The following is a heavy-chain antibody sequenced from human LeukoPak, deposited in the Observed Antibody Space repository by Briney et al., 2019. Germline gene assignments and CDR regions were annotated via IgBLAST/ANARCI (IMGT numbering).Heavy chain of an antibody. J-gene: IGHJ4*02. CDR3: ARHVVAVGFDY. V-gene: IGHV3-21*01. CDR1: GFTFSSYS. D-gene: IGHD3-22*01. Sequence: GGSLRLSCAASGFTFSSYSMNWVRQAPGKGLQWVSSITSSSSYIYYADSVKGRFTISRDNAKNSLYLQMDSLRAEDTAVYYCARHVVAVGFDYWGQGTLVTVSS. CDR2: ITSSSSYI.